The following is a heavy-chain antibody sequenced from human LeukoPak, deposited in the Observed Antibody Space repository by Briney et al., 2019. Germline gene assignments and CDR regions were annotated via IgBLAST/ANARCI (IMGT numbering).Heavy chain of an antibody. J-gene: IGHJ4*02. Sequence: GGSLRLSCAASGFTFSSYSMNWVRQAPGKGPEWVSSISSSSSYIYYADSVKGRFTISRDNAKNSLYLQMDSLRAEDTAVYYCARLDSGWYMYYFDYWGQGTLVTVSS. CDR3: ARLDSGWYMYYFDY. V-gene: IGHV3-21*01. D-gene: IGHD6-19*01. CDR2: ISSSSSYI. CDR1: GFTFSSYS.